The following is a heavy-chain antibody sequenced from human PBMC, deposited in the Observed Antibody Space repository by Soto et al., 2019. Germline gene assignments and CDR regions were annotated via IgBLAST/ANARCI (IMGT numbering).Heavy chain of an antibody. Sequence: QITLKESGPTLVKPTQTLTLTCTFSGFSLSTSGVGVGWIRQPPGKALEWLALIYWDDDKRYSPSLKSRLTITKETSKNQVVRTLTNMGPVDTATYYCAHRRSYCSGGSRYSGFDYWGQGTLVTVSS. CDR2: IYWDDDK. CDR1: GFSLSTSGVG. V-gene: IGHV2-5*02. J-gene: IGHJ4*02. D-gene: IGHD2-15*01. CDR3: AHRRSYCSGGSRYSGFDY.